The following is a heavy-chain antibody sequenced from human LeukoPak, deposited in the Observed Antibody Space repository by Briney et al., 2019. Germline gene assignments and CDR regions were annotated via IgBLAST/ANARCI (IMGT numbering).Heavy chain of an antibody. D-gene: IGHD2-15*01. V-gene: IGHV1-2*02. CDR3: ARTTEGYCRGRSCYSYYYYMDV. CDR1: GYRFTGYY. Sequence: GSVKVSCKTSGYRFTGYYLHWVRQAPGQGLEWMGWMNPKSGATDYARKFQGRVTMTRDTSISTAYMELTRLRSDDTAVYFCARTTEGYCRGRSCYSYYYYMDVWGKGTTVTVSS. J-gene: IGHJ6*03. CDR2: MNPKSGAT.